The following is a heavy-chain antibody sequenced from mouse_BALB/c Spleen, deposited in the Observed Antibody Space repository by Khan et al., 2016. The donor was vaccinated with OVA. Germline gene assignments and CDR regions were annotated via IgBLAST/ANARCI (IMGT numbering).Heavy chain of an antibody. CDR3: PRSAGTTYVMYS. J-gene: IGHJ4*01. CDR2: ILPGRGNN. D-gene: IGHD4-1*01. Sequence: VKLLESGAELMKPGASVKISCKATGYTFSSYWIEWVKQRPGHGLEWSGEILPGRGNNNFNEKFKDKATITADTPSNIVYMQLSSMTSEDSADHYRPRSAGTTYVMYSWGQGTSVTVSS. CDR1: GYTFSSYW. V-gene: IGHV1-9*01.